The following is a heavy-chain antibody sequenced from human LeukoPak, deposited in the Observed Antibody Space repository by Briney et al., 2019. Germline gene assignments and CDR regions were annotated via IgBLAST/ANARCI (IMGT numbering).Heavy chain of an antibody. CDR2: INHSGGT. D-gene: IGHD1-1*01. CDR1: GGSFSGYY. J-gene: IGHJ5*02. Sequence: PSETLSLTCAVSGGSFSGYYWSWIRQPPGKGLEWIGEINHSGGTNYNPSLKSRVTISVDTSKNQFSLKLSSVTAADTAVYYCARASTTGTNAANWFDPWGQGTLVTVSS. V-gene: IGHV4-34*01. CDR3: ARASTTGTNAANWFDP.